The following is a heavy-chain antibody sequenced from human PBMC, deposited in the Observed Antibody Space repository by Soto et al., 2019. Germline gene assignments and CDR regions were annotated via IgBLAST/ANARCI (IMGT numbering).Heavy chain of an antibody. Sequence: PSETLSLTCTVSGGSISSGDYYWSWIRQHPGKGLEWIGYIYYSGTTYYNPSLKSRLTISVDTSKNQFSLNLSSVTAADTAVYYCASTKFYYFDYWGQGTLVTVSS. J-gene: IGHJ4*02. CDR3: ASTKFYYFDY. CDR2: IYYSGTT. D-gene: IGHD3-3*01. V-gene: IGHV4-31*03. CDR1: GGSISSGDYY.